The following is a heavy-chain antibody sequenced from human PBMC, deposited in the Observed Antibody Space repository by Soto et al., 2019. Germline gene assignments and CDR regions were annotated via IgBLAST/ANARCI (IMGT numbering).Heavy chain of an antibody. Sequence: ASVKVSCKASGYSFTSYGITWVRQAPGQGLGWMGWISPSNGDTNYAQKFQGRVTMTRDTSTSTIYMELRSLRSDDTAFYYCARVVVADTNWFDPWGQGTLVTVSS. CDR1: GYSFTSYG. D-gene: IGHD2-15*01. CDR3: ARVVVADTNWFDP. V-gene: IGHV1-18*04. J-gene: IGHJ5*02. CDR2: ISPSNGDT.